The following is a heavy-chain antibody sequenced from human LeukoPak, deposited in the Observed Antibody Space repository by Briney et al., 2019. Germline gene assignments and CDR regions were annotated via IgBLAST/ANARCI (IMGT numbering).Heavy chain of an antibody. D-gene: IGHD3-10*01. CDR1: GGSISSYY. CDR2: IYYSGST. J-gene: IGHJ4*02. V-gene: IGHV4-59*08. CDR3: ARATLLWFGGYFDY. Sequence: SETLSLTCTVSGGSISSYYWSWIRQPPGKGLEWIGYIYYSGSTNYNPSLKSRVTISVDTSKNQFSLKLSSVTAADTAVYYCARATLLWFGGYFDYWGQGTLVTVSS.